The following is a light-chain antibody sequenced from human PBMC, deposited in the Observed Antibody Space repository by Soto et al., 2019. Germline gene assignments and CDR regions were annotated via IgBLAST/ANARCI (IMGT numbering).Light chain of an antibody. CDR2: SAS. V-gene: IGKV1-27*01. CDR3: QQYGSSPPYT. CDR1: QDISNY. J-gene: IGKJ2*01. Sequence: DIQMTQSPSSLSASVRDRITITCRASQDISNYLAWYQQKPGKVPKLLIYSASTLQSGVPSRFSGSGSGTDFTLTISRLEPEDFAVYYCQQYGSSPPYTVGQGTKVDIK.